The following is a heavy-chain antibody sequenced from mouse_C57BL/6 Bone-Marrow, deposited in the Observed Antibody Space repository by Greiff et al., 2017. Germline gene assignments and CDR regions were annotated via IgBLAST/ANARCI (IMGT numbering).Heavy chain of an antibody. J-gene: IGHJ1*03. CDR2: IYPGSGST. CDR1: GYTFTSYW. D-gene: IGHD4-1*01. CDR3: ARDWEDYWYFDV. Sequence: VQLQQPGAELVKPGASVKMSCKASGYTFTSYWITWVKQRPAHGLAWIGDIYPGSGSTNYNEKFKSKATLTVDTSSSTAYMQLSSLTSEDSAVYYCARDWEDYWYFDVWGTGTTVTVSS. V-gene: IGHV1-55*01.